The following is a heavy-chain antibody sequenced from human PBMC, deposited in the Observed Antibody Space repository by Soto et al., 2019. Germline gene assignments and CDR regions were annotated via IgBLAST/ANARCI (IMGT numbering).Heavy chain of an antibody. CDR1: VYTFTTYS. Sequence: QVQLVQSGAEVRKPGASVKVSCKASVYTFTTYSIHWVRQAPGQRLEWMGWINAGNGDTRDSQKFQGRFTITRDTSASTTYLALSTLRSEDTATYFCARAGGFAAYYVLDVWGQGTTVTVSS. D-gene: IGHD3-10*01. CDR2: INAGNGDT. CDR3: ARAGGFAAYYVLDV. V-gene: IGHV1-3*01. J-gene: IGHJ6*02.